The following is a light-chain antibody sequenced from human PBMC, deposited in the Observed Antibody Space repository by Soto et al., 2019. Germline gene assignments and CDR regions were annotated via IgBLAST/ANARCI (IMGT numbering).Light chain of an antibody. CDR2: AAS. Sequence: AIQLTQSPYSLSASVGDRVTITCRASQGIRNDLGWYQQKPGKAPKLLIYAASSLQSGVPSRFSGSGSGTDFTLTISSLQPEDFATYYCLQDYNYPWTFGQGTKVDIK. CDR3: LQDYNYPWT. J-gene: IGKJ1*01. CDR1: QGIRND. V-gene: IGKV1-6*01.